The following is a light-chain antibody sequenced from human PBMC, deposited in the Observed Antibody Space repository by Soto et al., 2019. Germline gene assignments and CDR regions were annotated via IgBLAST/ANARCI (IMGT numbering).Light chain of an antibody. CDR3: SSYTSSNTRYV. J-gene: IGLJ1*01. V-gene: IGLV2-14*01. CDR2: EVS. CDR1: SSDVGGYNY. Sequence: QSALTQPASVSGSPGQSITISCTGTSSDVGGYNYVSWYQQHPGKAPKLMIYEVSNRPSGVSSRFSGSKSANTASLTISGLQAEDEADYFCSSYTSSNTRYVFGTGTKVTVL.